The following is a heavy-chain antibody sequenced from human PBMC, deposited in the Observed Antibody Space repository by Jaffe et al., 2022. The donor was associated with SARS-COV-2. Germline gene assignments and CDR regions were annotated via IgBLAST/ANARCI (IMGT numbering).Heavy chain of an antibody. V-gene: IGHV3-30*18. D-gene: IGHD6-13*01. CDR3: AKEYSAALYYYYYGMDV. Sequence: QVQLVESGGGVVQPGRSLRLSCAASGFTFSSYGMHWVRQAPGKGLEWVAVISYDGSNKYYADSVKGRFTISRDNSKNTLYLQMNSLRAEDTAVYYCAKEYSAALYYYYYGMDVWGQGTTVTVSS. CDR2: ISYDGSNK. J-gene: IGHJ6*02. CDR1: GFTFSSYG.